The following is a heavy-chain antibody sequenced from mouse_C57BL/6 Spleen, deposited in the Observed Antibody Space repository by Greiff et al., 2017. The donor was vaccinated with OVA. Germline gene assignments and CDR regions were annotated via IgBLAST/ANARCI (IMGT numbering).Heavy chain of an antibody. V-gene: IGHV1-81*01. CDR2: IYPRSGNT. CDR3: ARSGITTVVATDFDY. D-gene: IGHD1-1*01. J-gene: IGHJ2*01. CDR1: GYTFTSYG. Sequence: QVQLQQSGAELARPGASVKLSCKASGYTFTSYGISWVKQRTGQGLEWIGEIYPRSGNTYYNEKFKGKATLTADKSSSTAYMELRNLTSEDSAVYFCARSGITTVVATDFDYWGQGTTLTVSS.